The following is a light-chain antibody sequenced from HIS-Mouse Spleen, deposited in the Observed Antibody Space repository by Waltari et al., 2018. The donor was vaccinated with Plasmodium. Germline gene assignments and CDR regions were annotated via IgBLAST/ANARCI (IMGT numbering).Light chain of an antibody. CDR2: EDS. J-gene: IGLJ3*02. CDR3: YSTDSSGNHRV. V-gene: IGLV3-10*01. CDR1: ALPKKY. Sequence: SYELTQPPSVSVSPGQTARITCSGDALPKKYAYWYQKKSGQAPVLVIYEDSKRPSGIPERFSGSSSGTMATLTISGAQVEYEADYYCYSTDSSGNHRVFGGGTKLTVL.